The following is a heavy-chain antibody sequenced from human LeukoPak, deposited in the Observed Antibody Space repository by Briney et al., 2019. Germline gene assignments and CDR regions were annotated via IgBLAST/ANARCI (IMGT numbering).Heavy chain of an antibody. V-gene: IGHV4-38-2*01. CDR3: ARALLYYYDSSGDGGDY. J-gene: IGHJ4*02. D-gene: IGHD3-22*01. CDR1: GYSISSGYY. Sequence: SETLSLTCAVSGYSISSGYYWGWIRQPPGKGLEWIGSIYHSGSTYYNPSLKSRVTISVDTSKNQFSLKLSSVTAADTAVYYCARALLYYYDSSGDGGDYWGQGTLVTVSS. CDR2: IYHSGST.